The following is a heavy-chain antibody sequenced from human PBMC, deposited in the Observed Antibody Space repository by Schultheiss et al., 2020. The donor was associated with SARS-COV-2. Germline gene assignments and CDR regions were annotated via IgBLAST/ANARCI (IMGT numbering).Heavy chain of an antibody. CDR2: ISYDGSNR. Sequence: GGSLRLSCAASGFTFSSFGIHWVRQAPGKGLEWVAVISYDGSNREYVDSVKGRFTISRDNAKNTLYLQMNSLRAEDTAVYYCARPSVVTARSWYFDLWGRGTLVTVSS. CDR1: GFTFSSFG. J-gene: IGHJ2*01. V-gene: IGHV3-30*03. CDR3: ARPSVVTARSWYFDL. D-gene: IGHD2-21*02.